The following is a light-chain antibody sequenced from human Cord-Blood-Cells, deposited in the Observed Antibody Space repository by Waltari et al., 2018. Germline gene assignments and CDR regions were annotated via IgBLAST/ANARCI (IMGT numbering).Light chain of an antibody. CDR1: SRDVAGYNY. CDR2: DVS. J-gene: IGLJ1*01. CDR3: SSYTSSSTLYV. Sequence: QSALTQPASVSGSPGQSLTISCTGTSRDVAGYNYVPWYQQNPGKAPKLMIYDVSNRPSGVSNRFSGSKSGNTASLTISGLQAEDEADYYCSSYTSSSTLYVFGTGTKVTVL. V-gene: IGLV2-14*01.